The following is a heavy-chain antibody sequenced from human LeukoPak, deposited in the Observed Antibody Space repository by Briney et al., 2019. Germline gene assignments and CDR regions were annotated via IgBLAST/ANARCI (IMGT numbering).Heavy chain of an antibody. V-gene: IGHV3-33*01. CDR3: ARVGDLDYYDSSGLDY. J-gene: IGHJ4*02. CDR2: IWYDGSNK. D-gene: IGHD3-22*01. CDR1: GFTFSSYG. Sequence: GGSLRLSCAASGFTFSSYGMHWVRQAPGKGLEWVAVIWYDGSNKYYADSVKGRLTISRDNSKNTLYLQMNSLRAEDTAVYYCARVGDLDYYDSSGLDYWGQGTLVTVSS.